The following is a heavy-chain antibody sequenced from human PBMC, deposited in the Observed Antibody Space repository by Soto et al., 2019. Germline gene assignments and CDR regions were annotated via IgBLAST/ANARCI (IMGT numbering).Heavy chain of an antibody. J-gene: IGHJ4*02. CDR2: ISGSGGST. V-gene: IGHV3-23*01. Sequence: EVQMLESGGGLVQPGGALRLSCAASGFTFSSYAMSWVRQAPGKGLEWVSAISGSGGSTYYADSVKGRFTISRDNSKNTLYLQMISLRAQDTAVYYCAKEAAWGIAAAGESHWGQGTLVTVSS. D-gene: IGHD6-13*01. CDR1: GFTFSSYA. CDR3: AKEAAWGIAAAGESH.